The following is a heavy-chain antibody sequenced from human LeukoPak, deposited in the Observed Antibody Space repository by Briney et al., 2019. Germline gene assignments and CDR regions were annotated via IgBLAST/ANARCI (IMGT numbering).Heavy chain of an antibody. Sequence: GGSLRLSCAASGFALSDYYMSWVRQAPGKGLEWLSYISSSGATIQYADSVRGRFIISRDNAKNSLYLQMNSLRAEDTAVYYCARASGPYFFDYWGQGTLVTVSS. D-gene: IGHD6-6*01. CDR1: GFALSDYY. V-gene: IGHV3-11*04. J-gene: IGHJ4*02. CDR3: ARASGPYFFDY. CDR2: ISSSGATI.